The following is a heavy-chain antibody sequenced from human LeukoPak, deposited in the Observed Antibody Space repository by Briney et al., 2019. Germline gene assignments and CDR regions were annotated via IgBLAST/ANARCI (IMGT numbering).Heavy chain of an antibody. J-gene: IGHJ4*02. D-gene: IGHD5-12*01. CDR3: AKDPQRGYSGYDFLDY. CDR1: GFTFSDYY. Sequence: GGSLRLSCSASGFTFSDYYMSWVRQAPGKGLEGVTFIRYDGSNKYYADSVKGRFTISRDNSKNTLYLQMNSLRAEDTAVYYCAKDPQRGYSGYDFLDYWGQGTLVTVSS. V-gene: IGHV3-30*02. CDR2: IRYDGSNK.